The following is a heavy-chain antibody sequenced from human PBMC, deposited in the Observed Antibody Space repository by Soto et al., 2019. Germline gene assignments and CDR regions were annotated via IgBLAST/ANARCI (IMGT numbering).Heavy chain of an antibody. D-gene: IGHD5-18*01. J-gene: IGHJ6*02. V-gene: IGHV3-21*01. CDR1: GFTFSSYS. Sequence: GGSLRLSCAASGFTFSSYSMNWVRQAPGKGLEWVSSISSSSSYIYYADSVKGRFTISRDNAKNSLYLQMNSLRAEDTAVYYCVRDPRERAMVSLLPYYYYYGMDVWGQGTTVTVSS. CDR3: VRDPRERAMVSLLPYYYYYGMDV. CDR2: ISSSSSYI.